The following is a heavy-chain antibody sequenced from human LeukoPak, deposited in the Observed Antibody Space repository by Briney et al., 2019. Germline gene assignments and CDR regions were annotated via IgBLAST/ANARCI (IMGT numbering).Heavy chain of an antibody. CDR2: NNSDGSST. CDR1: GFTFSSYW. Sequence: GGSLRLSCAASGFTFSSYWMHWVRQAPGKGLVWVSRNNSDGSSTSYADSVKGRFTISRDNAKNTLYLQMDSLRAEDTAVYYCARVAETIYYGDYGDYWGQGTLVTVSS. V-gene: IGHV3-74*01. J-gene: IGHJ4*02. CDR3: ARVAETIYYGDYGDY. D-gene: IGHD4-17*01.